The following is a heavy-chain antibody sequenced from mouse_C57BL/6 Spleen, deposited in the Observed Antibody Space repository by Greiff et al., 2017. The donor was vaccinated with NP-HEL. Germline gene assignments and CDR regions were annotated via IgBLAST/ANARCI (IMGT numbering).Heavy chain of an antibody. Sequence: QVQLQQPGAELVKPGASVKLSCKAPGYTFTSYWMQWVKQRPGQGLEWIGEIDPSDSYTNYNQKFKGKATLTVDTSSSTAYMQLSSLTSEYSAVYYCARGDYDSYYYAMDYWGQGTSVTVSS. CDR3: ARGDYDSYYYAMDY. D-gene: IGHD2-4*01. CDR1: GYTFTSYW. J-gene: IGHJ4*01. V-gene: IGHV1-50*01. CDR2: IDPSDSYT.